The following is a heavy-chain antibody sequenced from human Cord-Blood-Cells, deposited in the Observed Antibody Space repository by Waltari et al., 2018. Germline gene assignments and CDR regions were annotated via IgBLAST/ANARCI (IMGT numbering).Heavy chain of an antibody. Sequence: QLQLVQSAAEVTKPGSSVKVSCKASGGNFSSYAISWVRQAPRQGLEWMGGIIPILGTANNAQKFQGRVTITADESTSTAYMELSSLRSEDTAVYYCASPQVYDSSGYGAVDIWGQGTMVTVSS. CDR2: IIPILGTA. D-gene: IGHD3-22*01. CDR1: GGNFSSYA. J-gene: IGHJ3*02. V-gene: IGHV1-69*01. CDR3: ASPQVYDSSGYGAVDI.